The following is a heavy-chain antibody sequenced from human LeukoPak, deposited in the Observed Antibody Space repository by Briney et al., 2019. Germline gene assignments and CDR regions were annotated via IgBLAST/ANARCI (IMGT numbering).Heavy chain of an antibody. D-gene: IGHD5-12*01. Sequence: GGSLRLSCAASGFTFSSYGMHWVRQAPGKGLEWVAFIRYDGSNKYYADSVKGRLTISRDNSKNTLYLQMNSLRAEDTAVYYCAKLLSGYDRFDYWGQGTLVTVSS. J-gene: IGHJ4*02. V-gene: IGHV3-30*02. CDR1: GFTFSSYG. CDR3: AKLLSGYDRFDY. CDR2: IRYDGSNK.